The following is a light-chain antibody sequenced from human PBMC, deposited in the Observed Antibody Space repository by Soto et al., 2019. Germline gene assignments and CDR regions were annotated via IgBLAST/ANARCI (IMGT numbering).Light chain of an antibody. V-gene: IGKV1-39*01. CDR1: QSISSY. Sequence: DIQMTQSPSSLSASVGDRVTITCRASQSISSYLNWYQQKPGKAPKLLIYTASSLQSGVPLRFSGSGSGTDFTLTIRSLQPEDFATYYCPQSYSAPFTFGPGTQVDV. J-gene: IGKJ3*01. CDR3: PQSYSAPFT. CDR2: TAS.